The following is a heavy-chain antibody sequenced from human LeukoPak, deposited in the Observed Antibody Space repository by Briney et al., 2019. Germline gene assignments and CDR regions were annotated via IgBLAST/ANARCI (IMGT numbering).Heavy chain of an antibody. D-gene: IGHD6-6*01. J-gene: IGHJ6*03. Sequence: PSETLSLTCTVSGGSISSSSYYWSWIRQPPGKGLEWIGEINHSGSTNYNPSLKSRVTISVDTSKNQFSLKLSSVTAADTAVYYCARDRWGSSSLVRRDYYYYYYMDVWGKGTTVTVSS. V-gene: IGHV4-39*07. CDR1: GGSISSSSYY. CDR3: ARDRWGSSSLVRRDYYYYYYMDV. CDR2: INHSGST.